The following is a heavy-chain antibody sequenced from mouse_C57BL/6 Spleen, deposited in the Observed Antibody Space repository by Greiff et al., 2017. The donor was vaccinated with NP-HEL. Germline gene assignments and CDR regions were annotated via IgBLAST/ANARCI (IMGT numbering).Heavy chain of an antibody. Sequence: DVKLQQSGPELVKPGASVKISCKASGYTFTDYYMNWVKQSHGKSLEWIGDINPNNGGTSYNQKFKGKATLTVDKSSSTAYMELRSLTSEDSAVYYCARGDYYGSSSAYWGQGTLVTVSA. CDR1: GYTFTDYY. J-gene: IGHJ3*01. V-gene: IGHV1-26*01. CDR2: INPNNGGT. CDR3: ARGDYYGSSSAY. D-gene: IGHD1-1*01.